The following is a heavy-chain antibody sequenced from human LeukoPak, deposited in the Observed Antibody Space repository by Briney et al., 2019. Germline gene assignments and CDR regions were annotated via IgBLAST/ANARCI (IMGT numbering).Heavy chain of an antibody. D-gene: IGHD3-10*01. J-gene: IGHJ6*03. CDR3: ARLGYGSGSRYYYYYYYMDV. V-gene: IGHV4-38-2*02. CDR1: GYSISSGYY. Sequence: PSETLSLTCTVSGYSISSGYYWGWIRQPPGKGLEWIGSIYHSGSTYYNPSLKSRVTISVDTSKNQFSLKLSSVTAADTAVYYCARLGYGSGSRYYYYYYYMDVWGKGTTVTVSS. CDR2: IYHSGST.